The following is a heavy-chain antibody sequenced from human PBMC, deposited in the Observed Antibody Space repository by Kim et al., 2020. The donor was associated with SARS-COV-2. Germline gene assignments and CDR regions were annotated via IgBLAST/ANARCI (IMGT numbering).Heavy chain of an antibody. CDR3: VRDCDDFWSLCYFEF. CDR2: ISTYNGDS. Sequence: ASVKVSCKTSGYTFTDFGISWVRQAPGQGPEWMGWISTYNGDSHFSPKFKDRIILTTDTSTTTAYMEMRSLTSDDTAVYFCVRDCDDFWSLCYFEFWGQG. CDR1: GYTFTDFG. J-gene: IGHJ4*02. D-gene: IGHD3-3*01. V-gene: IGHV1-18*04.